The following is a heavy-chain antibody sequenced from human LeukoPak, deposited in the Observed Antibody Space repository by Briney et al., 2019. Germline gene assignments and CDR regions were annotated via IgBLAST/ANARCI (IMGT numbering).Heavy chain of an antibody. V-gene: IGHV3-21*04. Sequence: GGSLRLSRTASGFTFSSYSMNWVRQAPGKGLEWVSSISSSSSYIYYADSVKGRFTISRDNAKNSLYLQMNSLRAEDTAVYYCARSFLSIAAAATDYWGQGTLVTGSS. CDR2: ISSSSSYI. J-gene: IGHJ4*02. CDR3: ARSFLSIAAAATDY. D-gene: IGHD6-13*01. CDR1: GFTFSSYS.